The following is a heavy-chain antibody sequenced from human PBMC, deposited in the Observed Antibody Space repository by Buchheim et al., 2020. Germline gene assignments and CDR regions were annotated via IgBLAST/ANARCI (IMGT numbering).Heavy chain of an antibody. CDR2: INSDGSST. J-gene: IGHJ6*02. V-gene: IGHV3-74*01. D-gene: IGHD2-15*01. CDR3: ARGHCSGGSCYSDYYYGLDV. Sequence: EVQLVESGGGLVQPGGSLRLSCAASGFTFSSYWMHWVRQAPGKGLVWVSRINSDGSSTSYADYVKGRFTISRDNAKNTLYLQMNSLRAEDTAVYYCARGHCSGGSCYSDYYYGLDVWGQGTT. CDR1: GFTFSSYW.